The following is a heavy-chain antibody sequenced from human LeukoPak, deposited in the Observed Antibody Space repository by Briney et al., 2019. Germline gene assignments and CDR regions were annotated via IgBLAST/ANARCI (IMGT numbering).Heavy chain of an antibody. V-gene: IGHV3-21*01. J-gene: IGHJ5*02. CDR2: ISSSSSYI. CDR1: GFTFSSYS. D-gene: IGHD1-26*01. Sequence: GGSLRLSCAASGFTFSSYSMNWVRQAPGKGLEWVSSISSSSSYIYYADSVKGRFTISRDNAKNSLYLQMNSLRAEDTAVYYCARERWERRNWFDPWGQGTLVTVSS. CDR3: ARERWERRNWFDP.